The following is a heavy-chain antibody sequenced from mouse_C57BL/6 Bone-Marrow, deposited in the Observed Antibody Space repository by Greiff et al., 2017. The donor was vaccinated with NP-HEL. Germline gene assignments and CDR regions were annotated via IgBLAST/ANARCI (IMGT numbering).Heavy chain of an antibody. Sequence: QVQLQQPGAELVKPGASVKLSCKASGYTFTSYWMQWVKQRPGQGLEWIGEIDPSDSYTNYNQKFKGKATLTVDTSSSTAYMQLSSLTSEDSAVYYCAIWNGNYLGQGTTLTVSS. CDR1: GYTFTSYW. CDR3: AIWNGNY. CDR2: IDPSDSYT. J-gene: IGHJ2*01. D-gene: IGHD2-1*01. V-gene: IGHV1-50*01.